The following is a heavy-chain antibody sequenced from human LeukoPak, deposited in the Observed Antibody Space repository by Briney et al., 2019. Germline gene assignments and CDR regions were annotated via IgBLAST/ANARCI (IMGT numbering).Heavy chain of an antibody. Sequence: GGSLRLSCVASGFTFSNAWMSRVRQAPGKGLEWVGRIKSKTNGGTTDYAAPVKGRFTISRDDSKNTLYLQMNSLKPEDTAVYYCTKFDYAAFEYWGQGALVTVSS. CDR1: GFTFSNAW. CDR3: TKFDYAAFEY. CDR2: IKSKTNGGTT. J-gene: IGHJ4*02. V-gene: IGHV3-15*01. D-gene: IGHD4-17*01.